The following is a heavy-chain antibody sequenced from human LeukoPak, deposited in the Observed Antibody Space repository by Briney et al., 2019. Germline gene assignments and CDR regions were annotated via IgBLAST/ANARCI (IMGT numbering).Heavy chain of an antibody. D-gene: IGHD3-10*01. Sequence: SETLSLICTVSGGSISSYYWSWIRQPPGKGLEWIGYIYYSGSTNYNPSLKSRVTISVDTSKNQFSLKLSSVTAADTAVYYCARDPGPGSGAAFDIWGQGTMVTVSS. CDR3: ARDPGPGSGAAFDI. CDR2: IYYSGST. J-gene: IGHJ3*02. CDR1: GGSISSYY. V-gene: IGHV4-59*01.